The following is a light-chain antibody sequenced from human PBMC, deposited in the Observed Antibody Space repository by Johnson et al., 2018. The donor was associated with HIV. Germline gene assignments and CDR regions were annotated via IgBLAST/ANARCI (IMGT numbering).Light chain of an antibody. CDR2: ENN. CDR3: GTWDSSLGGV. J-gene: IGLJ1*01. Sequence: QSVLTQPPSVSAAAGQKVTISCSGSSSNIGNNYVSWYQHLPGTAPKLLIYENNKRPSEIPDRFSGSKSGTSATLGITELQSGDEADYYCGTWDSSLGGVFGTGTRVTVL. CDR1: SSNIGNNY. V-gene: IGLV1-51*02.